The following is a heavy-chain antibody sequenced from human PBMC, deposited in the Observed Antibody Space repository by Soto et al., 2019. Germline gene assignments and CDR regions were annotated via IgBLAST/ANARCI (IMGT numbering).Heavy chain of an antibody. V-gene: IGHV4-31*03. Sequence: PSETLSLTCTVSGGSISSGGYYWSWIRQHPGKGLEWIGYIYYSGSTYYNPSLKSRVTISVDTSKNQFSLKLSSVTAADTAVYYCARILGYRSGGSCYSGNYFDYWGQGTLVTVSS. D-gene: IGHD2-15*01. CDR2: IYYSGST. CDR3: ARILGYRSGGSCYSGNYFDY. CDR1: GGSISSGGYY. J-gene: IGHJ4*02.